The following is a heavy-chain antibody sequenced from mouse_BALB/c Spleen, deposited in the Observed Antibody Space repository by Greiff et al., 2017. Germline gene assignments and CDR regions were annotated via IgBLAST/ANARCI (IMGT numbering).Heavy chain of an antibody. CDR1: GFTFSSYA. CDR3: ARDDYGYVEGMDY. Sequence: EVQRVESGGGLVKPGGSLKLSCAASGFTFSSYAMSWVRQSPEKRLEWVAEISSGGSYTYYPDTVTGRFTISRDNAKNTLYLEMSSLRSEDTAMYYCARDDYGYVEGMDYWGQGTSVTVSS. J-gene: IGHJ4*01. V-gene: IGHV5-9-4*01. CDR2: ISSGGSYT. D-gene: IGHD1-2*01.